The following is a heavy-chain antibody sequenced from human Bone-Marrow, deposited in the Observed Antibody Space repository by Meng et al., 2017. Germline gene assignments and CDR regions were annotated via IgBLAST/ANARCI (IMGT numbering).Heavy chain of an antibody. V-gene: IGHV1-2*06. CDR1: RYTFSGHN. J-gene: IGHJ1*01. CDR2: INPDSGDT. Sequence: ASVKVSCKSSRYTFSGHNIHWVRQAPGQGLEWMGRINPDSGDTNYAQEFQGRVTMTRDTSISTSYMELNSLTYDDTAVYYCARDGIVGATRGLYFQHWGQGTLVTVSS. D-gene: IGHD1-26*01. CDR3: ARDGIVGATRGLYFQH.